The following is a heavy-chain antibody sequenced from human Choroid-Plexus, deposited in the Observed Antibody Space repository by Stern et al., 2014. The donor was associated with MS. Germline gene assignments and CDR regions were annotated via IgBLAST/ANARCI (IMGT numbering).Heavy chain of an antibody. V-gene: IGHV3-30*18. J-gene: IGHJ5*02. D-gene: IGHD2/OR15-2a*01. CDR2: VSYDGRNK. CDR1: GFTFGSCA. CDR3: AKDRQYLTYFFDH. Sequence: VQLVESGGGVVQSGRPLRLSCVASGFTFGSCAMHWVRQAPGKGLEWVAGVSYDGRNKYYEDSVKGRFTISRDNSQNTLYMQMSSLRPEDTAVYYCAKDRQYLTYFFDHWGQGSLVTVSS.